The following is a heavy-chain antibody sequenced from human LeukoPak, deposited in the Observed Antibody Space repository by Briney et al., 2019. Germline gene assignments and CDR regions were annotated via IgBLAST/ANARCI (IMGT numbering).Heavy chain of an antibody. CDR1: GGSISSYY. CDR3: ASSVYYGSGSYYLGHYFDY. V-gene: IGHV4-59*01. Sequence: SETLSLTCTVSGGSISSYYWSWIRQPPGKGLEWIGYIYYSGSTNYNPSLKSRVTISVDTSKNQFSLKLSSVTAADTAVYYCASSVYYGSGSYYLGHYFDYWGQGTLVTVSP. J-gene: IGHJ4*02. D-gene: IGHD3-10*01. CDR2: IYYSGST.